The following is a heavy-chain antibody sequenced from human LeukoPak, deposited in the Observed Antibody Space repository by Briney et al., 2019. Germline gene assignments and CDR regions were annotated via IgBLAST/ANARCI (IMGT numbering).Heavy chain of an antibody. CDR3: AVGVAQAAYDY. V-gene: IGHV3-66*01. CDR1: GFTVSSIY. Sequence: PGGSLRLSCAASGFTVSSIYMTWVRQAPGKGLDWVSIIYSGGSTYYADSVKGRFTISRDNSKKTLYLQMNSLRAEDTAVYYCAVGVAQAAYDYWGQGTLVTVSS. CDR2: IYSGGST. D-gene: IGHD3-10*01. J-gene: IGHJ4*02.